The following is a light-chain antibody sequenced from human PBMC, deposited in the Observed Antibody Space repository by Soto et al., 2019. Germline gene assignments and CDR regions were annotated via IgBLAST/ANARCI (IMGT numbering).Light chain of an antibody. CDR3: QQRSNWPLT. J-gene: IGKJ4*01. Sequence: EIVLTQSPGTLSLSPGERATLSCRARQSVSTYLAWYQQKPGQAPRLLIYDASNRATGIPARFSGSGSRTDFTLTISSLEPEDFAVYYCQQRSNWPLTFGGGTKVEIK. CDR1: QSVSTY. CDR2: DAS. V-gene: IGKV3-11*01.